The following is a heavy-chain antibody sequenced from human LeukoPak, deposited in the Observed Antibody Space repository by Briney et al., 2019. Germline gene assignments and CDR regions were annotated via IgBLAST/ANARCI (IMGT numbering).Heavy chain of an antibody. V-gene: IGHV5-51*01. Sequence: GESLKISCKGSGYSFTSYWIGWVRQMPGKGLEWMGIIYPGDSDTRYSPSFQGQVTISADKSISTAYLQWSSLKASDTAMYYCARHVDSRYQLLQEHDAFDIWGQGTMVTVSS. J-gene: IGHJ3*02. CDR2: IYPGDSDT. CDR3: ARHVDSRYQLLQEHDAFDI. D-gene: IGHD2-2*01. CDR1: GYSFTSYW.